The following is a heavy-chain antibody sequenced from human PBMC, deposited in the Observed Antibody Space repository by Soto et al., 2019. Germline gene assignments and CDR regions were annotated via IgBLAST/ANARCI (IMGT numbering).Heavy chain of an antibody. CDR1: GFSFGSYA. CDR3: ARWSYLDY. Sequence: GGSLRLSCAASGFSFGSYALSWVRQAPGKGLEWVSTISGSDGKTFYADSVKSRFSISRDTSQNTLYLQMNSLRADDTAIYYCARWSYLDYWGQGTRVTVSS. D-gene: IGHD3-3*01. V-gene: IGHV3-23*01. CDR2: ISGSDGKT. J-gene: IGHJ4*02.